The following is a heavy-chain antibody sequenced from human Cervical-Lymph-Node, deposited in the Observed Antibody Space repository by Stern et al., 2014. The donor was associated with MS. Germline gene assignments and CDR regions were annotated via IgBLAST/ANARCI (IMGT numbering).Heavy chain of an antibody. CDR1: GFTFINYG. D-gene: IGHD3-16*02. CDR2: ITPYNDYT. Sequence: VQLVESGAEVKKPGASVKVSCKASGFTFINYGLSWVRQAPGQGLEWMGWITPYNDYTIYAQKFQDRVTMTTDTSTSTAYLEVRSLRSDDTALYYCARDGGGIYHGHWGQGTLVTVSP. CDR3: ARDGGGIYHGH. V-gene: IGHV1-18*01. J-gene: IGHJ4*02.